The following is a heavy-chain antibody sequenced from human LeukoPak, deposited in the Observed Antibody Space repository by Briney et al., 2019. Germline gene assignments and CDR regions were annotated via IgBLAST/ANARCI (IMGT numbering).Heavy chain of an antibody. V-gene: IGHV3-9*01. J-gene: IGHJ4*02. Sequence: PGGSLRLSCAASGFTFDDYAMHWVRQAPGKGLEWVSGISWNSGSIGYADSVKGRFTISRDNAKNSLYLQMNSLRAEDTALYYCATQYSSSWYRSGYDLDYWGQGTLVTVSS. CDR1: GFTFDDYA. CDR3: ATQYSSSWYRSGYDLDY. CDR2: ISWNSGSI. D-gene: IGHD6-13*01.